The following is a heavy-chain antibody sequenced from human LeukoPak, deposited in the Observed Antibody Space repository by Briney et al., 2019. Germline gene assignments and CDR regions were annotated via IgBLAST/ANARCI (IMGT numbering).Heavy chain of an antibody. CDR1: GGTFSSYA. V-gene: IGHV1-8*02. CDR2: MNPNSGNT. Sequence: ASVKVSCKASGGTFSSYAISWVRQATGQGLEWMGWMNPNSGNTGYAQNFQGRVTMTRNTSISTPYMELSSLRSEDTAVYYCARRYSDSGNYYYMDVWGKGTTVTISS. J-gene: IGHJ6*03. D-gene: IGHD3-22*01. CDR3: ARRYSDSGNYYYMDV.